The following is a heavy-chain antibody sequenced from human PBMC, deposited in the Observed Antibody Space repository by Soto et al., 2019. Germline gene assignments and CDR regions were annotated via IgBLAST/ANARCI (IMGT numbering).Heavy chain of an antibody. V-gene: IGHV1-3*01. D-gene: IGHD5-18*01. CDR3: ARDTALIQYYYYGMDV. CDR2: INAGNGDT. J-gene: IGHJ6*02. Sequence: ASVKVSCKASGYTFTSYGMHCVRQAPGQRLEWMGWINAGNGDTKYSQKFQGRVSITRDTSATTAFMELSSLRSEDMAVYYCARDTALIQYYYYGMDVWGQGTTVTVS. CDR1: GYTFTSYG.